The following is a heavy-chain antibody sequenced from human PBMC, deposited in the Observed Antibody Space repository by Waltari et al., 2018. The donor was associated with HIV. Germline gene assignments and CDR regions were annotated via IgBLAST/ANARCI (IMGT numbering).Heavy chain of an antibody. Sequence: EVQLVESGGGLLQPGGSLRLSCAASGFTFSNSWMHWVRQAPGKGLVWGSHINSDGSRTSYADSVKGRFTISRDNAKNTLYRQMNSLRAEDTAMYYCTRDGGIAAAGTGSWGQGTLVTVSS. CDR3: TRDGGIAAAGTGS. CDR1: GFTFSNSW. V-gene: IGHV3-74*01. CDR2: INSDGSRT. D-gene: IGHD6-13*01. J-gene: IGHJ5*02.